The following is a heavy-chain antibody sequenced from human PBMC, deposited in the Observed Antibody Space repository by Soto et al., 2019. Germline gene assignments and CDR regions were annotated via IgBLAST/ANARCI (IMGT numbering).Heavy chain of an antibody. Sequence: SETLSLTCTVSGGSISSYYWSWIRQPPGKGLEWIGYIYYSGSTNYNPSLKSRVTISVDTSKNQFSLKLSSVTAADTAVYYCARDRRIAARPLYFDYWGQGTLVTVSS. D-gene: IGHD6-6*01. V-gene: IGHV4-59*12. CDR2: IYYSGST. CDR1: GGSISSYY. CDR3: ARDRRIAARPLYFDY. J-gene: IGHJ4*02.